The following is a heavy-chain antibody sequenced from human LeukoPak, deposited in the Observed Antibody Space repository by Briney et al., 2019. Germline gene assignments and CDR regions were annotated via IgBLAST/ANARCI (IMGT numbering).Heavy chain of an antibody. D-gene: IGHD2-2*01. CDR2: ISGSGGST. CDR1: GFTFSSYA. Sequence: QTGGSLRLSCAASGFTFSSYAMSWVRQAPGKGLEWVSAISGSGGSTYYADSVKGRFTISRDNSKNTLYLQMNSLRAEDTAVYYCAKVQGEINIVVVPAAMGGFDYWGQGTLVTVSS. CDR3: AKVQGEINIVVVPAAMGGFDY. V-gene: IGHV3-23*01. J-gene: IGHJ4*02.